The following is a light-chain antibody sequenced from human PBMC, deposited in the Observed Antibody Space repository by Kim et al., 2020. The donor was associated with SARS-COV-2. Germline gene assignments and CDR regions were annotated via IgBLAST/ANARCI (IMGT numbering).Light chain of an antibody. CDR2: ATS. J-gene: IGKJ4*01. CDR1: QGISNS. CDR3: QQYYSHPLT. Sequence: ASVGDRLTLTCRASQGISNSLDWYQQRLGTAPKLLLSATSKLERGVPSRFSGSGSGTTYTLTISNLQPEDLATYYCQQYYSHPLTFGGGTKVDIK. V-gene: IGKV1-NL1*01.